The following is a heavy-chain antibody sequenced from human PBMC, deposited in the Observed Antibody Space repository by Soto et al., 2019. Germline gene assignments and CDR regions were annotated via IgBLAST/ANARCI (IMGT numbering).Heavy chain of an antibody. CDR3: ARGGDWQFDY. V-gene: IGHV4-4*02. D-gene: IGHD2-21*02. CDR1: GDSISSDKW. J-gene: IGHJ4*02. CDR2: SHHSGRT. Sequence: QVQLQESGPGLVKPSGTLSLTCAVSGDSISSDKWWSWVRQPPGKGLEWIGESHHSGRTNYNPSLKSRVTILVEKSKNQVPLELSSMTAAATAVYYCARGGDWQFDYWGQGTLVTVSS.